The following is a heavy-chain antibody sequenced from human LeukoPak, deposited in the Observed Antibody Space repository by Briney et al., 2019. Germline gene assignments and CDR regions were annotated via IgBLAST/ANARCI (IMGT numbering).Heavy chain of an antibody. J-gene: IGHJ4*02. CDR1: GGSISSGDYY. Sequence: SSETLSLTCTVSGGSISSGDYYWSWIRQPPGKGLEWIGYIYYGGSTYYNPSLKSRVTISVDTSKNQFSLKLSSVTAADTAVYYCARDGRLWQQPFDYWGQGTLVTVSS. D-gene: IGHD6-13*01. CDR2: IYYGGST. V-gene: IGHV4-30-4*08. CDR3: ARDGRLWQQPFDY.